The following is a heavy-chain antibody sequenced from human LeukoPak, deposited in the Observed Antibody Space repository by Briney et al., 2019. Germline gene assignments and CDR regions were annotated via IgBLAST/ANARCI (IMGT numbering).Heavy chain of an antibody. CDR3: ARGPNTSGWYLSLDY. J-gene: IGHJ4*02. V-gene: IGHV4-59*01. Sequence: PSETLSLTCTVSGGSISSSCWSWIRQPPGKGLEWIAYICYSATTNYNPSLKSRVTISVDTSKNQFSLKLSSVTAADTAVYYCARGPNTSGWYLSLDYWGQGTLVTVSS. CDR1: GGSISSSC. CDR2: ICYSATT. D-gene: IGHD6-19*01.